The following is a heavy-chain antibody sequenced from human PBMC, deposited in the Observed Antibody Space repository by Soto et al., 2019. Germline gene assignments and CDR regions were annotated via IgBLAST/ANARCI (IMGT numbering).Heavy chain of an antibody. D-gene: IGHD3-9*01. CDR3: ARAKTPHYDILTGYGGDGGFDY. V-gene: IGHV1-69*13. J-gene: IGHJ4*02. Sequence: GASVKVSCKASGGTFSSYAISWVRQAPGQGLEWMGGIIPIFGTANYAQKFQGRVTITADESTSTAYMELSSLRSEDTAVYYCARAKTPHYDILTGYGGDGGFDYWGQGTPVTVSS. CDR1: GGTFSSYA. CDR2: IIPIFGTA.